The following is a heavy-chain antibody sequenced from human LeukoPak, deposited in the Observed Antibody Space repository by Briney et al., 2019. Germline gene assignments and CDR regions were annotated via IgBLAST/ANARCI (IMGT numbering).Heavy chain of an antibody. CDR3: ARESGGRSYYYGMDV. D-gene: IGHD1-26*01. CDR2: IYYSGST. CDR1: GGFISSYY. J-gene: IGHJ6*02. V-gene: IGHV4-59*01. Sequence: SETLSLTCTVSGGFISSYYWSWIRQPPGKGLEWIGYIYYSGSTTYNPSLKSRVTISVDTSKNQFSLKLSSVTAADTAVYYCARESGGRSYYYGMDVWGQGTTVTVSS.